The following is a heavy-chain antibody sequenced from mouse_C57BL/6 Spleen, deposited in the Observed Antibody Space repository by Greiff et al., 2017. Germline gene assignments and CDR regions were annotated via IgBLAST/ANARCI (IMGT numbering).Heavy chain of an antibody. V-gene: IGHV1-61*01. Sequence: QVQLQQPGAELVRPGSSVKLSCKASGYTFTSYWMAWVKQRPGQGLEWIGNIYPSDSETHYNQNFKDKATLTVDRSSSTANMQLSSLTSEASAVYSCARCDYDGFPFAYWGQGTLVTVSA. CDR1: GYTFTSYW. D-gene: IGHD2-3*01. CDR3: ARCDYDGFPFAY. CDR2: IYPSDSET. J-gene: IGHJ3*01.